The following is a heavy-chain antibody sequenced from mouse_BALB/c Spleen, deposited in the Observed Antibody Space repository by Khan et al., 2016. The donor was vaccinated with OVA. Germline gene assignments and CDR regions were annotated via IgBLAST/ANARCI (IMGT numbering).Heavy chain of an antibody. V-gene: IGHV9-3*02. Sequence: VQLQESGPELKKPGETVKISCKASGYTFTNYGINWVKQAPGKGLKWMGWINTNTGEPTYAEEFKGRFAFSLETSASTAYLQLNNLKNEGTATYFCARGNYYGSNSWFAYWGQGTLVTVSA. J-gene: IGHJ3*01. CDR3: ARGNYYGSNSWFAY. CDR2: INTNTGEP. D-gene: IGHD1-1*01. CDR1: GYTFTNYG.